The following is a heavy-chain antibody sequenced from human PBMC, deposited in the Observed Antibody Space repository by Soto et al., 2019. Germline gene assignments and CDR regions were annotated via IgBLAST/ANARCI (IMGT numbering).Heavy chain of an antibody. V-gene: IGHV1-2*04. Sequence: GASVKVSCKASGYTFTGYYMHWVRQDPGQGLEWMGWINPNSGGTNYAQKFQGWVTMTRDTSISTAYMELSRLRSDDTAVYYCARDLRQYYYDSSGYYAYGAFDIWGQGTMVTVSS. D-gene: IGHD3-22*01. J-gene: IGHJ3*02. CDR1: GYTFTGYY. CDR2: INPNSGGT. CDR3: ARDLRQYYYDSSGYYAYGAFDI.